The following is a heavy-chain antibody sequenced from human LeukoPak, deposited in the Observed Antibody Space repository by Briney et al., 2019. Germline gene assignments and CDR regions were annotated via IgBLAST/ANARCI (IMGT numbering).Heavy chain of an antibody. CDR2: INPNNGGT. V-gene: IGHV1-2*02. CDR3: ARGGDVTLVQGASAVLDM. D-gene: IGHD3-10*01. CDR1: GYTFTGYY. Sequence: ASVKVSCKASGYTFTGYYLHWVRQAPGQGLEWMGWINPNNGGTIYAQKFHGRVTMTRDTSINTVYMDLSRLRSDDTAMYYCARGGDVTLVQGASAVLDMWGQGTMVAVSS. J-gene: IGHJ3*02.